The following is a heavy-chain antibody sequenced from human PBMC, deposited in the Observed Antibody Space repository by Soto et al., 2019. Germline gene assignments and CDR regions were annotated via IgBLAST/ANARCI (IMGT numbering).Heavy chain of an antibody. CDR2: IQGSGAVT. D-gene: IGHD2-21*02. J-gene: IGHJ6*01. Sequence: GSLRLSCAASGFTFSDYAMTWVRQAPGKGLEWVTTIQGSGAVTYYADSVKGRFAISRDNSKSTVYLQMNSLKAEDAAVYHCARQRSHCGGDCLMYAMEVWGQGTRVTV. CDR3: ARQRSHCGGDCLMYAMEV. CDR1: GFTFSDYA. V-gene: IGHV3-23*01.